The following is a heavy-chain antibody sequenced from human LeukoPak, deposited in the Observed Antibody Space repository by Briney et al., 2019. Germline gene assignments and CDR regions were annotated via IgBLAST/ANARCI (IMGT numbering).Heavy chain of an antibody. V-gene: IGHV3-53*01. CDR3: ARDSGPYSSSWYGY. J-gene: IGHJ4*02. Sequence: PGGTLRLSCAASGFTVSSNYMSWVRQAPGKGLELVSVIYIGCSTYYADSVKRRFTISRDNSKNTLYLQMNSLRAEDTAVSYCARDSGPYSSSWYGYWGQGTLVTVSP. D-gene: IGHD6-13*01. CDR1: GFTVSSNY. CDR2: IYIGCST.